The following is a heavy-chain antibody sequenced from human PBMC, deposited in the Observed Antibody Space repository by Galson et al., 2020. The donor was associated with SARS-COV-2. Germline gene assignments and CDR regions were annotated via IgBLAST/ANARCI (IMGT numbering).Heavy chain of an antibody. V-gene: IGHV3-23*01. Sequence: GESLKISCADSGFTFSDYAMNWVRQAPGKGLEWVSVISGGDGSTYYADSVKGRFTISRDNSKNTLYLQMNSLRAEDTAVYYCAKAGCTSATCYCNCWGQGTLVTVSS. CDR1: GFTFSDYA. D-gene: IGHD2-2*01. J-gene: IGHJ4*02. CDR3: AKAGCTSATCYCNC. CDR2: ISGGDGST.